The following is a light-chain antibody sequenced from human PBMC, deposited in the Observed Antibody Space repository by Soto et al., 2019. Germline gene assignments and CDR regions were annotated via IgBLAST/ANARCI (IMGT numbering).Light chain of an antibody. J-gene: IGLJ2*01. CDR2: DND. CDR3: ETWDSSLSVVV. CDR1: SSNIGNNY. Sequence: QSVLTQPPSVSAAPGQKVTISCSGISSNIGNNYVSWYQQLPGTAPKLLIYDNDKRPSGIPDRFSGSKSGTSATLGITGLQTGDEADYYCETWDSSLSVVVFGGGTQLTVL. V-gene: IGLV1-51*01.